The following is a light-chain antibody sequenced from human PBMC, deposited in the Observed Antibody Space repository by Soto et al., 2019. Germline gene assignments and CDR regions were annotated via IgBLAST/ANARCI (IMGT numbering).Light chain of an antibody. CDR3: AAWDDSLKGGV. CDR2: SNN. V-gene: IGLV1-44*01. Sequence: QSVLTQPPSASGTPGQRVTISCSGSSSNIGSNTVNWYQQLPGTAPKLLIYSNNQRPSGVPDRFSGSKSGTSASLAISGLQSEDEADYYWAAWDDSLKGGVFGGGTKLTVL. J-gene: IGLJ3*02. CDR1: SSNIGSNT.